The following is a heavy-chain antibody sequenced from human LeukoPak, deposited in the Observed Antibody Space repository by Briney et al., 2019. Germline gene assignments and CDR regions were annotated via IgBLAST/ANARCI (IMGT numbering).Heavy chain of an antibody. D-gene: IGHD6-6*01. CDR3: ARGQDLTIAAPYRD. CDR2: IIPIFGTA. V-gene: IGHV1-69*13. Sequence: SVRVSCKASGGTFSSYAISWVRQAPGQGLEWMGGIIPIFGTANYAQKFQGRVTITADESTSTAYMELSSLRSEDTAVYYCARGQDLTIAAPYRDWGQGTLVTVSS. J-gene: IGHJ4*02. CDR1: GGTFSSYA.